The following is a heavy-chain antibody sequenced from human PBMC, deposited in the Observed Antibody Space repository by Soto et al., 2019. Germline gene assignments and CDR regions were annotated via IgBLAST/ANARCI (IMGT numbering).Heavy chain of an antibody. J-gene: IGHJ6*02. CDR1: GYTFTSYG. D-gene: IGHD5-12*01. CDR3: AREGMATRPRYYYYGMDV. V-gene: IGHV1-18*04. CDR2: ISAYNGNT. Sequence: ASVKVSCKASGYTFTSYGISWVRQAPGQGLEWMGWISAYNGNTNYAQKFQGRVTITADESTSTAYMELSSLRSEDTAVYYCAREGMATRPRYYYYGMDVWGQGTTVTVSS.